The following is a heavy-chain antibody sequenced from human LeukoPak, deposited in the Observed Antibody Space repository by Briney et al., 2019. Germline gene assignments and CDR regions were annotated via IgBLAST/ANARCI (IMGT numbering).Heavy chain of an antibody. CDR2: IYYSGST. J-gene: IGHJ4*02. Sequence: PSETLSLTCTVSGGSISSSSYYWGWIRQPPGKGLEWIGSIYYSGSTYCNPSLKSRVTISVDTSKNQFSLKLSSVTAADTAVYYCARDDYGASRPFDYWGQGTLVTVSS. V-gene: IGHV4-39*07. D-gene: IGHD4-17*01. CDR3: ARDDYGASRPFDY. CDR1: GGSISSSSYY.